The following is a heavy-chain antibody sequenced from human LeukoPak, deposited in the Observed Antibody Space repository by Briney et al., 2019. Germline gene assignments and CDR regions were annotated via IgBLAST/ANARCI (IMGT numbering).Heavy chain of an antibody. D-gene: IGHD3-22*01. CDR2: INSSSSYI. CDR1: GFTFSSYS. J-gene: IGHJ4*02. Sequence: GGSLRLSCAASGFTFSSYSMNWVRQAPGKGLEWVSSINSSSSYIYYADSVKGRFTISRDNAKNSLYLQMNSLRAEDTAVYYRAATNYYDSSGYYYGFDYWGQGTLVTVSS. V-gene: IGHV3-21*01. CDR3: AATNYYDSSGYYYGFDY.